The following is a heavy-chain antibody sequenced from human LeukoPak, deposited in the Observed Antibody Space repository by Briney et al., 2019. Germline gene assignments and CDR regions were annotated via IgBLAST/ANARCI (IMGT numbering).Heavy chain of an antibody. CDR3: ARDVRGDPSGTSYLISYAFDI. CDR2: INPSGGGT. Sequence: GASVEVSCKASGYTFTGYYMHWVRQAPGQGLEWMGWINPSGGGTNYAKKFQGRVTLTRDTSISTVYMELSRLRYDDTAVYYCARDVRGDPSGTSYLISYAFDIWGQGTMVTVSS. D-gene: IGHD1-26*01. CDR1: GYTFTGYY. J-gene: IGHJ3*02. V-gene: IGHV1-2*02.